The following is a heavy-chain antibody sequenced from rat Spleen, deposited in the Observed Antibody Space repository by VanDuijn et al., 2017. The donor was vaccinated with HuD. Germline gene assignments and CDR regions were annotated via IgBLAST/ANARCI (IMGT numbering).Heavy chain of an antibody. CDR1: GFTFSDYG. CDR2: ISYGDSSGHSST. J-gene: IGHJ2*01. CDR3: ASQRTMID. D-gene: IGHD1-12*01. Sequence: EVQLVKSGGGLVQPGRSLKLSCAASGFTFSDYGVAWVRQAPTKGLEWVATISYGDSSGHSSTYYRDSVKGRFTISRDNAKSTLYLQMDSLRSEDTATYYCASQRTMIDWGQGVMVTVSS. V-gene: IGHV5-29*01.